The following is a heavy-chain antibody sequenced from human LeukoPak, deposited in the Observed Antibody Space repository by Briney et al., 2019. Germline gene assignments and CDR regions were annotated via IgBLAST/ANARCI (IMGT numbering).Heavy chain of an antibody. D-gene: IGHD3-3*01. CDR1: GYTFTSYG. J-gene: IGHJ4*02. CDR3: ARHTGSPYDFWSRYIDY. Sequence: ASVKVSCKASGYTFTSYGISWVRQAPGQGLEWMGWISVYNGNTKYVQKFQGGVTMTTDTSTRTAYMELRSLRSDDTAVYYCARHTGSPYDFWSRYIDYWGQGTLVTVSS. V-gene: IGHV1-18*01. CDR2: ISVYNGNT.